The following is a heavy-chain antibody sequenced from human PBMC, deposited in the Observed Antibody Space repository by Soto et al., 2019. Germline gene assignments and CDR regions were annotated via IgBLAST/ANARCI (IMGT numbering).Heavy chain of an antibody. J-gene: IGHJ4*02. D-gene: IGHD3-22*01. CDR3: ARKGSGYYYEYYFDY. V-gene: IGHV1-69*13. CDR2: IIPIFGTA. Sequence: SVKVSCKASGGTFSSYAISWVRQAPGQGLEWMGGIIPIFGTANYAQKFQGRVTITADESTSTAYMELSSLRSEDTAVYYCARKGSGYYYEYYFDYWGQGTLVTVSS. CDR1: GGTFSSYA.